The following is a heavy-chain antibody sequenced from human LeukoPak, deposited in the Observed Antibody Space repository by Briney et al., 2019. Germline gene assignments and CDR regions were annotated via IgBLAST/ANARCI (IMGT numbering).Heavy chain of an antibody. Sequence: PSETLSLTCTISGCSISSGYYWGWIRQPPGKGLEWIGNFYHSGSTYYNPSLKSRVTFSVDTSKNQFSLKLSSVTAADTAVYYCARSSWSLFDYWGQGTLVTVSS. V-gene: IGHV4-38-2*02. J-gene: IGHJ4*02. D-gene: IGHD1-26*01. CDR1: GCSISSGYY. CDR3: ARSSWSLFDY. CDR2: FYHSGST.